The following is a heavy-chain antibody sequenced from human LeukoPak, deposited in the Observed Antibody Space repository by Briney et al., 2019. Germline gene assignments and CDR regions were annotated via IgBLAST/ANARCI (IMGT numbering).Heavy chain of an antibody. CDR2: IKQDGSQI. CDR1: EFTFSSYW. V-gene: IGHV3-7*01. Sequence: GGSLRLSCAASEFTFSSYWMTWVRQAPGKGLEGVASIKQDGSQILYLGSVKGRFTISRDNAQSSMYLQMNSMRAEDTAVYYCVGDYGGNSASGYWGQGTLVTVSS. J-gene: IGHJ4*02. D-gene: IGHD4-23*01. CDR3: VGDYGGNSASGY.